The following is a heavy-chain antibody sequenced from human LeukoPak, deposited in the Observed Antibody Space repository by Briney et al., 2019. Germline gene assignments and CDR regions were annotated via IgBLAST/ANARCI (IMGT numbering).Heavy chain of an antibody. Sequence: GGSLRLSCVASGFTFNNYWMHWVRQAPGKGPVWVSCINGDGRDTLYADSVKGRFTISRDNAKNTVYLQMSSLSVEDTAIYYCARERLSYCGADCPWGQGTQVTVSS. CDR1: GFTFNNYW. CDR3: ARERLSYCGADCP. V-gene: IGHV3-74*01. D-gene: IGHD2-21*02. J-gene: IGHJ5*02. CDR2: INGDGRDT.